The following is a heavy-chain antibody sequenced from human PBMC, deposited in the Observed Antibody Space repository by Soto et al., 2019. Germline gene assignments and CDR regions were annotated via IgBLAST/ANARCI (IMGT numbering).Heavy chain of an antibody. CDR1: GGSISSYY. J-gene: IGHJ4*02. V-gene: IGHV4-59*01. D-gene: IGHD6-19*01. CDR2: IYYSGST. CDR3: AREKAVAEVFDY. Sequence: SETLSLTCTVSGGSISSYYWSWIRQPPGKGLEWIGYIYYSGSTNYNPSLKSRVTISVDTSKNQFSLKLSSVTAADTAVYYCAREKAVAEVFDYWGQGTLVTVSS.